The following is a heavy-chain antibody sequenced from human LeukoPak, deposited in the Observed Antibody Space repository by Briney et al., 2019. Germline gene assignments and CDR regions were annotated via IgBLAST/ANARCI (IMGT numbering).Heavy chain of an antibody. CDR3: ARGAYSSGPHNNYYYYYFMGV. V-gene: IGHV1-69*13. CDR2: IITIFGTA. Sequence: SVKVPCKASGGTFSSYAISWVRQAPGQGLEWMGGIITIFGTANYAQKFQGRVTITADESTSTAYMELSSLRSEDTAVYYCARGAYSSGPHNNYYYYYFMGVWGKGTTVTVSS. J-gene: IGHJ6*03. CDR1: GGTFSSYA. D-gene: IGHD6-19*01.